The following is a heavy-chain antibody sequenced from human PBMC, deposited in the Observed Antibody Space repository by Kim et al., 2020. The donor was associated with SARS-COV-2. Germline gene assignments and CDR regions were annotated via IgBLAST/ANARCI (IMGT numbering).Heavy chain of an antibody. Sequence: GGSLRLSCAASGFTVSSNYMSWVRQAPGKGLEWVSAIYSGGSTYYADSVKGRFTISRDNSKNTLYLQMNSLRAEDTAVYYCARLEVGALDYWGQGTLVTVSS. CDR3: ARLEVGALDY. CDR1: GFTVSSNY. J-gene: IGHJ4*02. V-gene: IGHV3-53*01. CDR2: IYSGGST. D-gene: IGHD1-26*01.